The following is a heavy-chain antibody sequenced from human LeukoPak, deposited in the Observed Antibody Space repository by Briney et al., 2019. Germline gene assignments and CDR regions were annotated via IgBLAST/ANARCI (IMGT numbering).Heavy chain of an antibody. CDR3: AKVKVAGKMYNWFDP. CDR2: ISYDGSNK. CDR1: GFTFSSYG. V-gene: IGHV3-30*18. D-gene: IGHD6-19*01. J-gene: IGHJ5*02. Sequence: GGSLRLSCAASGFTFSSYGMHWVRQAPGKGLEWVAVISYDGSNKYYADSVKGRFTISRDNSKNTLYLQMNSLRVEDTAVYYCAKVKVAGKMYNWFDPWDQGTLVTVSS.